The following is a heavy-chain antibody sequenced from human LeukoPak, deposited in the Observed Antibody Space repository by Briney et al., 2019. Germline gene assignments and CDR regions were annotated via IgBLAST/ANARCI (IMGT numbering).Heavy chain of an antibody. J-gene: IGHJ4*02. D-gene: IGHD3-22*01. CDR3: ARDREGYYCDSRGYYFDY. V-gene: IGHV4-4*07. Sequence: PSETLSLTCTVSGGSISSYYWSWIRQPAGKGLEWIGRIYTSGSTNYNPSLKSRVTMSVDTSKNQFSLKLSSVTAADTAVYYCARDREGYYCDSRGYYFDYWGQGTLVTVSS. CDR2: IYTSGST. CDR1: GGSISSYY.